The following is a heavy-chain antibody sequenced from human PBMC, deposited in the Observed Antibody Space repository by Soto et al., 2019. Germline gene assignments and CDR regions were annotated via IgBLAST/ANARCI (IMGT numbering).Heavy chain of an antibody. Sequence: ASVKVSCKASGYTFTSYDLNWVRQATGQGLEWMGWMNPNSGNTGYAQKFQGRVTMTRNTSISTAYMELSSLRSEDTAVYYCARVGDIVVVPAATPHDSDDAFDIWGQGTMVTVSS. CDR1: GYTFTSYD. V-gene: IGHV1-8*01. J-gene: IGHJ3*02. D-gene: IGHD2-2*01. CDR2: MNPNSGNT. CDR3: ARVGDIVVVPAATPHDSDDAFDI.